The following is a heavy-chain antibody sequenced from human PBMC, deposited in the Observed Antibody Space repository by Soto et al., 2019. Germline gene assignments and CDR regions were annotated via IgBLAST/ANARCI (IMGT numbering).Heavy chain of an antibody. D-gene: IGHD1-1*01. CDR3: ARGQSAVDVFFPTPVPFDP. J-gene: IGHJ5*02. CDR2: IYHSVST. Sequence: SETLSLTCTVSGYSTNSDDYWGWIRQPPGKGLEWIASIYHSVSTFYKPSLRSRVTISIDTSKNQFSLRLTAVTAADTAMYYCARGQSAVDVFFPTPVPFDPWGPGTPVTVSS. V-gene: IGHV4-38-2*02. CDR1: GYSTNSDDY.